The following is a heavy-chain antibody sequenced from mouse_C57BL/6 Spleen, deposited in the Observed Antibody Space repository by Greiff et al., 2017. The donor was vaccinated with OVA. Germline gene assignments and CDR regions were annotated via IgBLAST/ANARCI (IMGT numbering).Heavy chain of an antibody. CDR2: IDPSDSYT. D-gene: IGHD3-2*02. CDR3: ARVPSSGYPHYYAMDY. J-gene: IGHJ4*01. Sequence: QVQLQQPGAELVMPGASVKLSCKASGYTFTSYWMHWVKQRPGQGLEWIGEIDPSDSYTNYNQKFKGKSTLTVDKSSSTAYMQLSSLTSEDSAVYYCARVPSSGYPHYYAMDYWGQVTSVTVSS. V-gene: IGHV1-69*01. CDR1: GYTFTSYW.